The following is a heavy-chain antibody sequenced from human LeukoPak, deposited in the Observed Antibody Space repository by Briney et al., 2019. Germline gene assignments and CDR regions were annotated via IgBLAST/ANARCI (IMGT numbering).Heavy chain of an antibody. D-gene: IGHD6-19*01. V-gene: IGHV1-2*02. J-gene: IGHJ6*02. CDR2: INPNSGGT. CDR3: ARDVGMSSGWSRYYYYGMDV. Sequence: ASVKVSCKASGYTFTGYYMHWVRQAPGQGLEWMRWINPNSGGTNYAQKFQGRVTMTRDTSISTAYMELSRLRSDDTAVYYCARDVGMSSGWSRYYYYGMDVWGQGTTVTVSS. CDR1: GYTFTGYY.